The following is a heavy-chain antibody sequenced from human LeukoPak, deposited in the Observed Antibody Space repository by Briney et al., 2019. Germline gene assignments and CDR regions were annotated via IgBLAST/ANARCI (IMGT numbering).Heavy chain of an antibody. D-gene: IGHD6-6*01. V-gene: IGHV4-4*07. J-gene: IGHJ4*02. CDR2: IYSSGST. CDR1: GGSISNYY. CDR3: ARVGAALSFDY. Sequence: SETLSLTCTVSGGSISNYYWSWIRPPAGKGLEWIGRIYSSGSTNHNPSLKSRVTMSVDSSKNHFSLKLSSVTAADTAVYYCARVGAALSFDYWGQGTLVTVSS.